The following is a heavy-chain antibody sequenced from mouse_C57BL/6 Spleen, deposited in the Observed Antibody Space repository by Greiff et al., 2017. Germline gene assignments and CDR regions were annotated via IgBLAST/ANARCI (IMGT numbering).Heavy chain of an antibody. CDR2: ISSGGSYT. CDR1: GFTFSSYG. V-gene: IGHV5-6*01. J-gene: IGHJ4*01. Sequence: EVNLVESGGDLVKPGGSLKLSCAASGFTFSSYGMSWVRQTPDKRLEWVATISSGGSYTYYPDSVKGRFTISRDNAKNTLYLQMSSLKSEDTAMYYCARQGTGYAMDYWGQGTSVTVSS. CDR3: ARQGTGYAMDY. D-gene: IGHD4-1*01.